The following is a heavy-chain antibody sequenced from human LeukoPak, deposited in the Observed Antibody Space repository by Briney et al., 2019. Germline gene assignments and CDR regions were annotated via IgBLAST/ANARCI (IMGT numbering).Heavy chain of an antibody. CDR1: GFTVSSSY. J-gene: IGHJ4*02. CDR2: LYSGGKT. Sequence: PGGSLRLPCAASGFTVSSSYMTWVRQAPGKGLEWVSVLYSGGKTYYADSVKGRFTISRDNSKNTLYLQMNSLRGEDTAVYYCARSAARSTLAPFDYWGQGTLVTVSS. CDR3: ARSAARSTLAPFDY. V-gene: IGHV3-66*02.